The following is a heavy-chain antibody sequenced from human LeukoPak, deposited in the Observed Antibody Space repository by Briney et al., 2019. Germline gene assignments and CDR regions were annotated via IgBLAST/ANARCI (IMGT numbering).Heavy chain of an antibody. CDR2: IYTSGST. CDR3: ASEGRYCSSTSCSLFDY. Sequence: SETLSLTCTVSGGSISSGSYYWSWNRQPAGKGLEWIGRIYTSGSTNYNPSLKSRVTISVDTSKNQFSLKLSSVTAADTAVYYCASEGRYCSSTSCSLFDYWGQGTLVTVSS. V-gene: IGHV4-61*02. J-gene: IGHJ4*02. D-gene: IGHD2-2*01. CDR1: GGSISSGSYY.